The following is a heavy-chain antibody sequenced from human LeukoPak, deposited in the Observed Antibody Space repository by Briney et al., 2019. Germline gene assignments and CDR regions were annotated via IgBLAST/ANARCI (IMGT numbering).Heavy chain of an antibody. CDR3: ARTTSSWTYWYFDL. V-gene: IGHV3-53*01. D-gene: IGHD6-13*01. CDR2: IYSGGST. Sequence: GGSLRLSCAASGFTVSSNYMSWVRQAPGKGLEWVSLIYSGGSTSYADSVKGRFTISRDNSKNTLYLQMNSLRAEDTAVYYCARTTSSWTYWYFDLWGRDTLVTVSS. J-gene: IGHJ2*01. CDR1: GFTVSSNY.